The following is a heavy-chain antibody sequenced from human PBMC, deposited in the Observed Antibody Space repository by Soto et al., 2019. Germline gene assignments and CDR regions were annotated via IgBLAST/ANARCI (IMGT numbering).Heavy chain of an antibody. CDR1: GGTFSSCA. CDR3: ARAPEYRSSSWVYYYGMDV. V-gene: IGHV1-69*13. D-gene: IGHD6-6*01. J-gene: IGHJ6*02. CDR2: IIPIFGTA. Sequence: ASVKVSCKASGGTFSSCAISWVRQAPRQGLEWMGGIIPIFGTANYAQKFQGRVTITADESTSTVYMELSSLRSDDTAVYYCARAPEYRSSSWVYYYGMDVCGQRTTGTVSS.